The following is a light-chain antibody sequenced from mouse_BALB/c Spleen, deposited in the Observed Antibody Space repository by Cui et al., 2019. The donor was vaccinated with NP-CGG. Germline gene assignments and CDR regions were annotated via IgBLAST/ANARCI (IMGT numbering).Light chain of an antibody. V-gene: IGLV1*01. Sequence: QGLVSQGTALTTSPGETVTLTCRSSTGAVTTSNYANWVQEKPDHLFTGLIGGTNNRAPGVPARFSGSLIGDKAALIITGAQTEDEAMYFCALWYSNHWVFGGGTKLTVL. CDR3: ALWYSNHWV. CDR1: TGAVTTSNY. J-gene: IGLJ1*01. CDR2: GTN.